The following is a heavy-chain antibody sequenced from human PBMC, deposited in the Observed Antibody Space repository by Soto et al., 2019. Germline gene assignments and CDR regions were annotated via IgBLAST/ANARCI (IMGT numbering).Heavy chain of an antibody. CDR3: ARDLAAVFYDFWSGHIHFDY. Sequence: GGSLRLSCAASGFTFSSYSMNWVRQAPGKGLEWVSSISSSSSYIYYAGSVKSRFTISRDNAKNSLYLQMNSLRAEDTAVYYCARDLAAVFYDFWSGHIHFDYWGQGTLVTVSS. CDR1: GFTFSSYS. D-gene: IGHD3-3*01. V-gene: IGHV3-21*01. CDR2: ISSSSSYI. J-gene: IGHJ4*02.